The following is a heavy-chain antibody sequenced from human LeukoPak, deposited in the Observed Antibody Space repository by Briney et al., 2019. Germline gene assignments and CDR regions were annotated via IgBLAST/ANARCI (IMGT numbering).Heavy chain of an antibody. CDR2: IYYSGSS. Sequence: PSETLSLTCTVSGGSIISSYYWTWIRQPPGRGLEWIGYIYYSGSSNYNPSLKSRVTISLDTSKNQFSLKLSSANAADTAVYYCAGGTIFGVVMGYWGQGTLVTVSP. V-gene: IGHV4-59*01. J-gene: IGHJ4*02. D-gene: IGHD3-3*01. CDR1: GGSIISSYY. CDR3: AGGTIFGVVMGY.